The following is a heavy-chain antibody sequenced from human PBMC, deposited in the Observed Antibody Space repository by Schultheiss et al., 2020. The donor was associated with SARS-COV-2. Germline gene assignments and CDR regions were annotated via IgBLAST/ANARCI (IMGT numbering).Heavy chain of an antibody. V-gene: IGHV4-59*01. CDR1: GGSISSYY. CDR3: ARVLTEDAFDI. D-gene: IGHD7-27*01. CDR2: IYYSGST. Sequence: SETLSLTCTVSGGSISSYYWSWIRQPAGKGLEWIGYIYYSGSTNYNPSLKSRVTMSVDTSKNQFSLNLSSVTAADTAVYYCARVLTEDAFDIWGQGTMVTVSS. J-gene: IGHJ3*02.